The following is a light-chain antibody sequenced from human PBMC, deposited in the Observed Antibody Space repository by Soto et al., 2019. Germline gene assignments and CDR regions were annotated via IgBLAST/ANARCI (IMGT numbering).Light chain of an antibody. CDR3: QQYGSSPDT. Sequence: EIVLTQSPGTLSLSPGERATLSCRASQSVSSSYLAWYQQKPGQAARLLIYGASSRATGIPDRFSGSGSGTHFTLTISRLEPEDFAVYYCQQYGSSPDTFGQGTKLEIK. CDR2: GAS. CDR1: QSVSSSY. V-gene: IGKV3-20*01. J-gene: IGKJ2*01.